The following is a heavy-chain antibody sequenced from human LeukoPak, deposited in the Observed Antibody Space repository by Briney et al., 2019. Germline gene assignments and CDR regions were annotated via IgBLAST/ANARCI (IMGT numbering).Heavy chain of an antibody. CDR3: ARDLWPRQRTPGY. Sequence: GASVKVSCKTSGFTFTGYYMHWVRQAPGQGLEWMGWINPNSGGTNYAQKFQGRVTMTRDTSISTTYMELSRLRSEDTAVYYCARDLWPRQRTPGYWGQGTLVTVSS. D-gene: IGHD3-10*01. J-gene: IGHJ4*02. CDR1: GFTFTGYY. CDR2: INPNSGGT. V-gene: IGHV1-2*02.